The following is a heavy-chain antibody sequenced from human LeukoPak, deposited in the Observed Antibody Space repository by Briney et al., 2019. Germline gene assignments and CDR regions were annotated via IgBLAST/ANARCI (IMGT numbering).Heavy chain of an antibody. CDR2: IGASGADT. CDR1: GFTFSSYA. J-gene: IGHJ3*01. CDR3: AKRPRDSSGYYLGAFDG. V-gene: IGHV3-23*01. Sequence: GGSLRLSCTASGFTFSSYAMTWVRQVPGKGLDWVSAIGASGADTYYAASAKGRFTVSRDNSNNTLYLQMSSLRADDTAVYFCAKRPRDSSGYYLGAFDGWGQGTTVTVPS. D-gene: IGHD3-22*01.